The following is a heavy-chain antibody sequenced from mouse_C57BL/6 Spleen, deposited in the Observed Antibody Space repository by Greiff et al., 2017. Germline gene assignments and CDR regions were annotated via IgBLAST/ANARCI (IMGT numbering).Heavy chain of an antibody. D-gene: IGHD2-3*01. CDR1: GYTFTDYE. V-gene: IGHV1-15*01. CDR2: IDPETGGT. J-gene: IGHJ2*01. Sequence: QVQLQQSGAELVRPGASVTLSCKASGYTFTDYEMHWVKQTPVHGLEWIGAIDPETGGTAYNQKFKGKAILTADKSSSTAYMELRSLTSEDSAVYYCTRWGMGLLGDYWGQGTTLTVSS. CDR3: TRWGMGLLGDY.